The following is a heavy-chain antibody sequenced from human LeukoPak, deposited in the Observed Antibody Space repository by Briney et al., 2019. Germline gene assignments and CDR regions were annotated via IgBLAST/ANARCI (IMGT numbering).Heavy chain of an antibody. D-gene: IGHD6-6*01. CDR1: GFAFSIYW. J-gene: IGHJ4*02. Sequence: GGSLRLSCAASGFAFSIYWMHWVRQAPGKGLVWVSHINRDGSSTSYADSVKGRFTISRDNAKNSLYLQMNSLRVEDTAVYYCARGGNSSWDYWGQGALVTVSS. CDR2: INRDGSST. V-gene: IGHV3-74*01. CDR3: ARGGNSSWDY.